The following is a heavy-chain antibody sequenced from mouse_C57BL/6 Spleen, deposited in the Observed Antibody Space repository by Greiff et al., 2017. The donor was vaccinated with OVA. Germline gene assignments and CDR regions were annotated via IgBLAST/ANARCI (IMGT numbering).Heavy chain of an antibody. V-gene: IGHV1-61*01. J-gene: IGHJ2*01. Sequence: VQLQQPGAELVRPGSSVKLSCKASGYTFTSYWMDWVKQRPGQGLEWIGNIYPSDSETHYNQKFKDKATLTVDKSSSTAYMQLSSLTSEDSAVYYCARSREGFDYWGQGTTLTVSS. CDR1: GYTFTSYW. CDR3: ARSREGFDY. CDR2: IYPSDSET.